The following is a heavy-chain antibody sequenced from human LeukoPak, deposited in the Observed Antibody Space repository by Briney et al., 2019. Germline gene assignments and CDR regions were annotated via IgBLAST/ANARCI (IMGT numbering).Heavy chain of an antibody. CDR1: GFTFSSYA. CDR3: AKDLVVPAATFYFDY. J-gene: IGHJ4*02. V-gene: IGHV3-30*04. Sequence: GGSLRLSCAASGFTFSSYAMHWVRQAPGKGLEWVAITSYDGGNKYYADSVKGRFTISRDNSKNTLYLQMNSLRAEDTAVYYCAKDLVVPAATFYFDYWGQGTLVTVSS. CDR2: TSYDGGNK. D-gene: IGHD2-2*01.